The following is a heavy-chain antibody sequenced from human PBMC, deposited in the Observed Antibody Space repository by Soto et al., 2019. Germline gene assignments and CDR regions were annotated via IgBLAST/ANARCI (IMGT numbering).Heavy chain of an antibody. V-gene: IGHV3-23*01. D-gene: IGHD2-15*01. CDR1: GFTFSSFA. CDR3: AKDGGSVCSGGTCYFQAPDY. CDR2: ISGSGGST. J-gene: IGHJ4*02. Sequence: EMQLLESGGGLVQPGGSLRLSCAASGFTFSSFAMSWVRQAPGKGLDWVSAISGSGGSTYSADSVKGRFTISRDNSKNTLSVQMDSLRVEDTALYYCAKDGGSVCSGGTCYFQAPDYWGQGTLVTVSS.